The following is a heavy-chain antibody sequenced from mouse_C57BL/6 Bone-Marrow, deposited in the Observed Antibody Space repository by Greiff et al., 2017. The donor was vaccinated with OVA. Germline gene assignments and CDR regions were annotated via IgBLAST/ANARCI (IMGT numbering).Heavy chain of an antibody. D-gene: IGHD2-2*01. V-gene: IGHV3-3*01. Sequence: FPGNKLEYIGYTFYSGITYYNPSLESRTYITRDTSKNQFSLKLSSVTTEDTATYYCARGPLWLHWYFDVWGTGTTVTVSS. J-gene: IGHJ1*03. CDR2: TFYSGIT. CDR3: ARGPLWLHWYFDV.